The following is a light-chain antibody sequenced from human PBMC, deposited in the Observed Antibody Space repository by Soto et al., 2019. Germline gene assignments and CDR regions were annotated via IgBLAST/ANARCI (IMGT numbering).Light chain of an antibody. J-gene: IGLJ3*02. Sequence: QSALTQPASMSGSPGQSITISCTGTSSDAGNYNFVSWYQQHPGKAPKVIIYEDSTRPSGVSNRISGSKSGNTASLTISGLQAEDEADYYCCSYAGSSTSWVFGGGTQLTVL. V-gene: IGLV2-23*01. CDR2: EDS. CDR1: SSDAGNYNF. CDR3: CSYAGSSTSWV.